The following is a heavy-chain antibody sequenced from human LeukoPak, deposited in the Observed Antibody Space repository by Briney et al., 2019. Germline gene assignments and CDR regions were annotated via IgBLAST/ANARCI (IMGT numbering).Heavy chain of an antibody. CDR2: ISSSGKNA. CDR1: GFNFRDAA. CDR3: ARDYSSGWYFDY. D-gene: IGHD6-19*01. Sequence: PGGSLRLSCVVSGFNFRDAAMTWVRQAPGKGLEWVALISSSGKNAYYGDSVKGRFTISRDNSDNTLSLHMNSLRAEDTAVYYCARDYSSGWYFDYWGQGTLVTVSS. V-gene: IGHV3-23*01. J-gene: IGHJ4*02.